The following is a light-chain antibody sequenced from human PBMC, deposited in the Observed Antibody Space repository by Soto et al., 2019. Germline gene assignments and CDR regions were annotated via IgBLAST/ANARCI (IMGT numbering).Light chain of an antibody. J-gene: IGKJ3*01. V-gene: IGKV1-27*01. CDR2: AAS. Sequence: DIQMTQSPSSLSASVGDRVTITCRASQGISNYLAWYQQKPGKVPKLLIYAASTLQSGVPSRFSGSGSGTDFTLTISSLQPEDVATYYCQKYNSAPPLTFCPGTKVDIK. CDR1: QGISNY. CDR3: QKYNSAPPLT.